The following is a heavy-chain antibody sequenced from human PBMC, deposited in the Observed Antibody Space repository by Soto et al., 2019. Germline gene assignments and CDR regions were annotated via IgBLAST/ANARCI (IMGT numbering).Heavy chain of an antibody. CDR3: VKPNYGDDLKFFDY. D-gene: IGHD4-17*01. CDR2: ISYDGSNK. J-gene: IGHJ4*02. CDR1: GFTLSSYG. V-gene: IGHV3-30*18. Sequence: PGGSLRLSCAASGFTLSSYGMHWVRQAPGKGLEWVALISYDGSNKYFGDSVRGRFTISRDNSKNTLYLQMNSLRAEDTAVYYCVKPNYGDDLKFFDYWGQGTLVTVSS.